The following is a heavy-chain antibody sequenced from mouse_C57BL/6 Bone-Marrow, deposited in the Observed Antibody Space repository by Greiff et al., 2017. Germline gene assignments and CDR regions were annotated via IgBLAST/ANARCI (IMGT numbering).Heavy chain of an antibody. CDR3: ARRITDWCAY. Sequence: QVQLQQPGAELVRPGTSVKLSCKASGYTFTSYWMHWVKQRPGQGLEWIGVIDPSDSYTTYNQKFKGKATLTVDTSSSTAYMQLSSLTSEDSAVYYCARRITDWCAYWGQGTLVTVSA. CDR1: GYTFTSYW. J-gene: IGHJ3*01. V-gene: IGHV1-59*01. CDR2: IDPSDSYT. D-gene: IGHD2-4*01.